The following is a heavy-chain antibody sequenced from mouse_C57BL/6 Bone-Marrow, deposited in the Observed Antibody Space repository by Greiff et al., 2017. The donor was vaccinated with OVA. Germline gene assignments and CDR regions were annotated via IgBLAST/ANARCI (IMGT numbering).Heavy chain of an antibody. Sequence: QVQLQQPGAELVKPGASVKLSCKASGYTFTSYWMHWVKQRPGQGLEWIGMIHPNSGSTNYNEKFKSKATLTVDKSSSTAYMQLSSLTSEDSAVYYCARVDGYFLYWYFDVWGTGTTVTVSS. CDR3: ARVDGYFLYWYFDV. CDR1: GYTFTSYW. J-gene: IGHJ1*03. D-gene: IGHD2-3*01. CDR2: IHPNSGST. V-gene: IGHV1-64*01.